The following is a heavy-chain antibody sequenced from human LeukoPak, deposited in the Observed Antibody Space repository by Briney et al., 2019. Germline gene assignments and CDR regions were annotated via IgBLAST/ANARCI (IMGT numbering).Heavy chain of an antibody. CDR3: ARDPLSIGYPLD. D-gene: IGHD2-15*01. V-gene: IGHV3-23*01. CDR1: GFTFSSYA. Sequence: GGSLRLSCAASGFTFSSYAMSWVRQAPGKGLEWVSAISGSGGSTYYADSVKGRFTISRDNAKNSLYLQMNSLRAEDTAVYYCARDPLSIGYPLDWGQGTLVAVSS. J-gene: IGHJ4*02. CDR2: ISGSGGST.